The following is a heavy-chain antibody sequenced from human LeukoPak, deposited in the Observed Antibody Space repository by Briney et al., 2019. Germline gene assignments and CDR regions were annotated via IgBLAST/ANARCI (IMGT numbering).Heavy chain of an antibody. V-gene: IGHV4-39*01. D-gene: IGHD3-22*01. J-gene: IGHJ4*02. Sequence: SETLSLTCTVSGGFISSESYYWGWIRQPPGKGLEWIGTIYYSGSTYYNPSLKSRVTISVDTSKNQFSLKLTSVTAADTAVYYCARHRYYYDSSGSNTGYYFDYWGQGTLVTVSS. CDR1: GGFISSESYY. CDR2: IYYSGST. CDR3: ARHRYYYDSSGSNTGYYFDY.